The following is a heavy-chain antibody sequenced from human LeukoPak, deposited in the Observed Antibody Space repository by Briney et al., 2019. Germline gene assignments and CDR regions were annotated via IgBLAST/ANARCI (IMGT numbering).Heavy chain of an antibody. CDR1: GGTFSSYA. D-gene: IGHD4-17*01. Sequence: SVKVSCKASGGTFSSYAISWVRQAPGQGLEWMGGIILIFGTANYSQKFQGRVTITRDESTSTAYMELSSLRSEDTAVYYCARPHDYGDYDYFEYWGQGTLVTVSS. V-gene: IGHV1-69*05. CDR2: IILIFGTA. J-gene: IGHJ4*02. CDR3: ARPHDYGDYDYFEY.